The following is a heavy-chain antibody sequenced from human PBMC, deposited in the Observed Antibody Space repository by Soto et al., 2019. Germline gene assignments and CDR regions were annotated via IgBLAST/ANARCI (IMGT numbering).Heavy chain of an antibody. CDR3: ARWAYSSGWSPSDH. V-gene: IGHV5-51*01. CDR1: GYSFTSYW. D-gene: IGHD6-19*01. Sequence: ESLKISCKGSGYSFTSYWIAWVRQMPGKGLEWMGIIYPGDSDTRYSPSFQGQVTISADKSIGTAYLQWSSLKASDTAMYYCARWAYSSGWSPSDHWGQGTLVTVSS. CDR2: IYPGDSDT. J-gene: IGHJ4*02.